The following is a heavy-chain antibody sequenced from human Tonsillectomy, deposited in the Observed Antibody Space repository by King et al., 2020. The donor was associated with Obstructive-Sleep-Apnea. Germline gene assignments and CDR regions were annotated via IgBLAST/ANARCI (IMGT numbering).Heavy chain of an antibody. V-gene: IGHV2-26*01. CDR3: ARIGYCDSTRCLNYDY. CDR1: WFSLSDAGMG. CDR2: IFLCYEK. D-gene: IGHD2-2*01. J-gene: IGHJ4*02. Sequence: LTLKESGPVLVKPTETLTLTCTVSWFSLSDAGMGVSWLRQPPGKALEWLAHIFLCYEKYYSKSLKSRLTISKDTSKSQVVLTMTNMDPVDTATYYCARIGYCDSTRCLNYDYWGQGALVTVSS.